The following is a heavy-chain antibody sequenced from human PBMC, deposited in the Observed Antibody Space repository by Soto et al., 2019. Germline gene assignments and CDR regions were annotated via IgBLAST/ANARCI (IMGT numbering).Heavy chain of an antibody. D-gene: IGHD4-17*01. CDR3: AKSAPMDAGDKYYYDF. V-gene: IGHV1-69*13. J-gene: IGHJ4*02. CDR1: GGTFSTFG. CDR2: IIPFFGTA. Sequence: SVKVSCKASGGTFSTFGISWVRQAPGQGLEWMGGIIPFFGTARYSQKFEDRITITADESTNTVYMDLRSLTSEDTAIYYCAKSAPMDAGDKYYYDFWGQGALGTVSS.